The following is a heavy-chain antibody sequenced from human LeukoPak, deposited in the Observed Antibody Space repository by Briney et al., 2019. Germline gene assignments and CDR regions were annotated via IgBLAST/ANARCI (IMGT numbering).Heavy chain of an antibody. Sequence: GGSLRLSCAASGFTFRTYSMNWVRQAPGKGLEWVSYISGSGTSIYYADSVKGRFTISRDNSKNTLYLQMNSLRAEDTAVYYCAKDRYPQLVSLFDYWGQGTLVTVSS. CDR3: AKDRYPQLVSLFDY. CDR2: ISGSGTSI. D-gene: IGHD6-13*01. V-gene: IGHV3-48*01. J-gene: IGHJ4*02. CDR1: GFTFRTYS.